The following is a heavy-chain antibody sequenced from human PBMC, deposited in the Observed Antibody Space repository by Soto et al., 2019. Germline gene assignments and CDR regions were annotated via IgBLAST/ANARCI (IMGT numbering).Heavy chain of an antibody. J-gene: IGHJ4*02. CDR3: AKGDYDILTGPIDY. Sequence: PWGALLLSCASSGFTFSSYAMSWVRQAPGKGLEWVSAISGSGGSTYYADSVKDRFTISRDNSKNTLYLQMNSLRAEDTAVYYCAKGDYDILTGPIDYWGQGTLVTVSS. V-gene: IGHV3-23*01. CDR2: ISGSGGST. CDR1: GFTFSSYA. D-gene: IGHD3-9*01.